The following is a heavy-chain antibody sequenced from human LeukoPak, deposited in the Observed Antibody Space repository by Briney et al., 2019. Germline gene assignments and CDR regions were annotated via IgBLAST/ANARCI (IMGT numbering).Heavy chain of an antibody. CDR1: GVTFSSYA. D-gene: IGHD6-19*01. J-gene: IGHJ4*02. CDR2: ISYDGSNK. V-gene: IGHV3-30-3*01. CDR3: AGSSGWSSPFDY. Sequence: GGSLRLSCAASGVTFSSYAMHWVRQAPGKGLEWVAVISYDGSNKYYADSVKGRFTISRDNSKNTLYLQMNSLRAEDTAVYYCAGSSGWSSPFDYWGQGTLVTVSS.